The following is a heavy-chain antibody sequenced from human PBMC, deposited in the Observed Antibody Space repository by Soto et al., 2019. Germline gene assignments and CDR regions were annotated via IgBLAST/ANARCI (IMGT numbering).Heavy chain of an antibody. CDR1: GGTFSSYT. J-gene: IGHJ6*03. D-gene: IGHD4-17*01. V-gene: IGHV1-69*02. CDR2: IIPILGIA. CDR3: ARATVTNYYYYYYYMDV. Sequence: SVKVSCKASGGTFSSYTISWVRQAPGQGLEWMGRIIPILGIANYAQKFQGRVTITADKSTSTAYMELSSLRSEDTAVYYCARATVTNYYYYYYYMDVWGKGTTVTVSS.